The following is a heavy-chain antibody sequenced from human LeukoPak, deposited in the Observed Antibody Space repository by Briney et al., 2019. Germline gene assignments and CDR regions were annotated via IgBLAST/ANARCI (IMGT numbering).Heavy chain of an antibody. J-gene: IGHJ4*02. D-gene: IGHD6-13*01. CDR3: ARGPHTFYSSSWYWVY. CDR2: IIPILGIA. CDR1: GGTFSSYA. Sequence: ASVKVSCKASGGTFSSYAISWVRQAPGQGLEWMGRIIPILGIANYAQKFQGRVTITADKSTSTAYMELSSLRSEDTAVYYCARGPHTFYSSSWYWVYWGQGTLVTVSS. V-gene: IGHV1-69*04.